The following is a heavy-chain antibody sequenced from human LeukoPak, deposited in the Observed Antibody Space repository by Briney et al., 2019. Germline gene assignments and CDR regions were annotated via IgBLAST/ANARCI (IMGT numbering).Heavy chain of an antibody. CDR3: ARVTTFFEYYYDSSGYL. CDR1: GFTFSSYS. D-gene: IGHD3-22*01. J-gene: IGHJ4*02. CDR2: ISSSSSYI. Sequence: PGGSLRLSCAASGFTFSSYSMNWVRQAPGKGLEWVSSISSSSSYIYYADSVKGRFTISRDNAKNSLYLQMNSLRAEDTAVYYCARVTTFFEYYYDSSGYLWGQGTLVTVSS. V-gene: IGHV3-21*01.